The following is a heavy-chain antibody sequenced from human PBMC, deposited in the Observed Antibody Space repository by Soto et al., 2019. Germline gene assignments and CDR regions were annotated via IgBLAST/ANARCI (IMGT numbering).Heavy chain of an antibody. CDR3: ARAGLLLDY. D-gene: IGHD1-26*01. CDR1: GFTFSSYG. V-gene: IGHV3-33*01. J-gene: IGHJ4*02. CDR2: IWYGGSDK. Sequence: QVQLVESGGGVAQPGRSLRLSCAASGFTFSSYGMHWVRQAPGKGLEWVAVIWYGGSDKYYADSVKGRFTISRDNSKNTLYLQMNSLSAEDTAVYYCARAGLLLDYWGQGTLVTVSS.